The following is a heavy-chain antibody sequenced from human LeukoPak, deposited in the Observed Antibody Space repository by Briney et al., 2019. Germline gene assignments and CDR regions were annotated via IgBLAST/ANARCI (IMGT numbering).Heavy chain of an antibody. V-gene: IGHV1-2*02. CDR1: GYTFTSYG. D-gene: IGHD3-22*01. Sequence: ASVKVSCKASGYTFTSYGISWVRQAPGQGLEWMGWINPNSGGTNYAQKFQGRVTMTRDTSISTAYMELSRLRSDDTAVYYCARDHKWFAKMDYWGQGTLVTVSS. CDR2: INPNSGGT. CDR3: ARDHKWFAKMDY. J-gene: IGHJ4*02.